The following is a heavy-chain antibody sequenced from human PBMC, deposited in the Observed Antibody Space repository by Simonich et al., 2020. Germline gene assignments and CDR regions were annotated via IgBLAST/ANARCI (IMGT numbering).Heavy chain of an antibody. J-gene: IGHJ4*02. CDR3: ARDTSYYGSGSYYFDY. Sequence: GGGLVKPGGSLRLSCAASGCTFSSYSMNWVRQAPGKWLEGVSSISCSSSYIYYAASVKGRFTISRDNAKNSLYLQMNSLRAEDTAVYYCARDTSYYGSGSYYFDYWGQGTLVTVSS. V-gene: IGHV3-21*01. D-gene: IGHD3-10*01. CDR2: ISCSSSYI. CDR1: GCTFSSYS.